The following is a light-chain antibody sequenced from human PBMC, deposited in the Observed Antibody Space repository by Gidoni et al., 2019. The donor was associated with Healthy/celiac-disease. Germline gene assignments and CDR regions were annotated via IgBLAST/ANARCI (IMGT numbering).Light chain of an antibody. V-gene: IGKV4-1*01. Sequence: DIVITQSPYSLAVSFGERATINCKSSQSVLYSSNNKNYLAWYQQKPGQPPKLLIYWASTRESGVPDRFSGSGSGTDFTLTISSLQAEDVAVYYCQQYYSTPKTFGQGTKVEIK. CDR2: WAS. J-gene: IGKJ1*01. CDR3: QQYYSTPKT. CDR1: QSVLYSSNNKNY.